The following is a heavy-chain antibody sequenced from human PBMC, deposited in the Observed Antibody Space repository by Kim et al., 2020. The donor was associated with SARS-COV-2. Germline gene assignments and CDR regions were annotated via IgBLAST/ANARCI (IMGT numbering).Heavy chain of an antibody. CDR3: ARFSSNSVDV. CDR1: GFTFSSHG. CDR2: IWYDGSKK. J-gene: IGHJ6*02. V-gene: IGHV3-33*01. D-gene: IGHD2-2*01. Sequence: GGSLRLSCAASGFTFSSHGMHWVRRAPGKGLEWVAVIWYDGSKKYHADSVKGRFTISRDNSKNTLYLEMNSLRVEDTAVYYCARFSSNSVDVWGQGTTVTVSS.